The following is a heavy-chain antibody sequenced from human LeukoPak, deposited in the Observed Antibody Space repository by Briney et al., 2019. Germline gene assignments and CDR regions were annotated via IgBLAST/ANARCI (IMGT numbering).Heavy chain of an antibody. CDR2: ISAADGTT. D-gene: IGHD4-17*01. V-gene: IGHV1-18*01. CDR1: GYTFSNYG. CDR3: ARCGAAVTTHFSH. J-gene: IGHJ4*02. Sequence: ASVKVSCKASGYTFSNYGITWARQAPGQGLEYMGWISAADGTTNYAQKVQSRVTMTTDTSTSTAYMELRSLRSDDTAVYYCARCGAAVTTHFSHWGQGTLVTVSS.